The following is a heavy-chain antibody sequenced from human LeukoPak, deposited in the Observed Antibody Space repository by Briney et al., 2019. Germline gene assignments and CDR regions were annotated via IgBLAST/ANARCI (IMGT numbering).Heavy chain of an antibody. CDR3: ARDRDSTIDY. D-gene: IGHD2-21*01. J-gene: IGHJ4*02. CDR2: ISSSSSYI. V-gene: IGHV3-21*01. Sequence: PGGSLRLSCAASGFTFSSYSMNWVRQAPGKGLGWVSSISSSSSYIYYADSVKGRFTISRDNAKNSLYLQMNSLRAEDTAVYYCARDRDSTIDYWGQGTLVTASS. CDR1: GFTFSSYS.